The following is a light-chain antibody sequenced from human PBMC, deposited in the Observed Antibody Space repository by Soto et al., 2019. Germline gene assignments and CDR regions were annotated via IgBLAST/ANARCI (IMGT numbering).Light chain of an antibody. Sequence: QSALTQPASVSGSPGQSITISCTGTSSDVGSYNYVSWYQQHPGKAPALIISEVSNRPSGVSSRFSGSKSGNTASLTISGLQAEDEADYYCSSYTSTDTPFVFGTGTQLTVL. CDR1: SSDVGSYNY. CDR2: EVS. V-gene: IGLV2-14*01. CDR3: SSYTSTDTPFV. J-gene: IGLJ1*01.